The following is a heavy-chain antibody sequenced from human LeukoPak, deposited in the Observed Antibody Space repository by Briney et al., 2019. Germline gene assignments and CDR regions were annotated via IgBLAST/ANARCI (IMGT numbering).Heavy chain of an antibody. D-gene: IGHD3-22*01. J-gene: IGHJ3*02. CDR2: IYYSGST. CDR1: GGSISSSSYY. V-gene: IGHV4-39*07. Sequence: SETLSLTCTVSGGSISSSSYYWGWIRQPPGKGLEWIGSIYYSGSTYYNPSLRSRVTISVDTSKNQFSLKLSSVTAADTAVYYCARGSVLYYYDSSGYYSGGAFDIWGQGTMVTVSS. CDR3: ARGSVLYYYDSSGYYSGGAFDI.